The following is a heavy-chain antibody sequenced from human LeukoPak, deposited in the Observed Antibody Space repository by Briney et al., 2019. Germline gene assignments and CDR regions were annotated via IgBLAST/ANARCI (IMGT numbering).Heavy chain of an antibody. CDR1: GYTFTSYA. CDR2: INAGNGNT. V-gene: IGHV1-3*03. J-gene: IGHJ6*03. CDR3: ARGNMGGMGTRTSKRGRALGYYYYYMDV. D-gene: IGHD3-10*01. Sequence: ASVKVSCKASGYTFTSYAMHWVRQAPGQRLEWMGWINAGNGNTKYSQEFQGRVTITRDTSASTAYMELSSLRSEDMAVYYCARGNMGGMGTRTSKRGRALGYYYYYMDVWGKGTTVTVSS.